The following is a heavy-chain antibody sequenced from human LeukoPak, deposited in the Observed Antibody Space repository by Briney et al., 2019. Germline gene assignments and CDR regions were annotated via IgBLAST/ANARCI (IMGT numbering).Heavy chain of an antibody. CDR2: ISGSGDST. CDR3: AKGDRYFDWLLSY. CDR1: GLTFSSYA. J-gene: IGHJ4*02. V-gene: IGHV3-23*01. D-gene: IGHD3-9*01. Sequence: GGSLRLSCAASGLTFSSYAMRWVRQAPGKGLEWVSGISGSGDSTDYADSVKGRFSISRDNSKNTLYLQMNSLRAEDTAVYYCAKGDRYFDWLLSYWGQGTLVTVSS.